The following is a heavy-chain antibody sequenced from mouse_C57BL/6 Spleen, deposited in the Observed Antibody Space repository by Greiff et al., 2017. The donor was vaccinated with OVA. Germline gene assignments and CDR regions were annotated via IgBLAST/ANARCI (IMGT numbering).Heavy chain of an antibody. D-gene: IGHD3-3*01. CDR2: ISSGSSSI. Sequence: EVKLVESGGGLVKPGGSLKLSCAASGFTFSDYGMHWVRQAPEKGLEWVAYISSGSSSIYYADTVQGRFTISRDNAKNTLFLQMTSLRSEDTAMYYCAREGLISFFDYWGQGTTLTVSS. V-gene: IGHV5-17*01. J-gene: IGHJ2*01. CDR3: AREGLISFFDY. CDR1: GFTFSDYG.